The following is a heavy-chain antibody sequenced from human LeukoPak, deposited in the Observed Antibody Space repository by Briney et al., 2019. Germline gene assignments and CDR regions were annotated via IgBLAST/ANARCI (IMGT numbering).Heavy chain of an antibody. CDR2: IYYSGST. CDR1: GGSISSSSYY. CDR3: ARGLYSSSWYALFDY. J-gene: IGHJ4*02. Sequence: PSETLSLTCTVSGGSISSSSYYWSWIRQPPGKGLEWIGYIYYSGSTNYNPSLKSRVTISVDTSKNQFSLKLSSVTAADTAVYYCARGLYSSSWYALFDYWGQGTLVTVSS. D-gene: IGHD6-13*01. V-gene: IGHV4-61*01.